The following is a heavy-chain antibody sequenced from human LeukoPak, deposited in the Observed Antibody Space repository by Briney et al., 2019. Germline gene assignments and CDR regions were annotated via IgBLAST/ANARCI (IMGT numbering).Heavy chain of an antibody. CDR1: GGSISSSSYY. D-gene: IGHD2-8*01. V-gene: IGHV4-39*01. CDR3: ARHHGQLYFDY. J-gene: IGHJ4*02. Sequence: PSETLSLTCTVSGGSISSSSYYWGWIRESPGKGLEWIGGIYHSGSINYNPSLKSRVAMSIDTSKNQFSLNVISVTAADSAVYYCARHHGQLYFDYWGQGILVTVSS. CDR2: IYHSGSI.